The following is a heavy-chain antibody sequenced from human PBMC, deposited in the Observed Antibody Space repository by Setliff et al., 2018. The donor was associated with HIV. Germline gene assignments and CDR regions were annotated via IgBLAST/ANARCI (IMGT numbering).Heavy chain of an antibody. CDR3: AREDGSNSHDTFEI. J-gene: IGHJ3*02. D-gene: IGHD1-1*01. CDR2: IYYTGST. V-gene: IGHV4-59*01. Sequence: ASETLSLTFTVSGGSISNDYWHWIRQSPGRGLEWIGYIYYTGSTNYNPSLKSRVAMSVDSSNHQFSLKLTSVTPADTAIYYCAREDGSNSHDTFEIWGQGILVTVSS. CDR1: GGSISNDY.